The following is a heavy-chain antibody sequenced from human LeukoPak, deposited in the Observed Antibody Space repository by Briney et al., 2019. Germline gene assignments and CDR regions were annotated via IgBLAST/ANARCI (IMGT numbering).Heavy chain of an antibody. CDR1: GGSISSYC. V-gene: IGHV4-59*01. J-gene: IGHJ5*02. D-gene: IGHD3-10*01. Sequence: SETVSLTCTVSGGSISSYCWSWIRQPPGKGLEWIGYIYYSGSTNYNPSLKSRVTISVDTSKNQFFLKLSSVTAADTAVYYCARVRWFGELPNWFDPWGQGTLVTVSS. CDR3: ARVRWFGELPNWFDP. CDR2: IYYSGST.